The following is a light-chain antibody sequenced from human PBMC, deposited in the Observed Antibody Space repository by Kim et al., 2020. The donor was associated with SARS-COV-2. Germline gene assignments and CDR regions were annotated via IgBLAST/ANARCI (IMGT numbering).Light chain of an antibody. CDR3: QQSYSAPRT. Sequence: DIQMTQSPSSLSASVGDRVTITCRSSQSISSYLNWYQQKPGRAPKLLIFASYSLQSGVPSRFRGSGSGTDFTLTISSLQPEDFATFYCQQSYSAPRTFGQGTKLEIK. CDR1: QSISSY. V-gene: IGKV1-39*01. CDR2: ASY. J-gene: IGKJ2*01.